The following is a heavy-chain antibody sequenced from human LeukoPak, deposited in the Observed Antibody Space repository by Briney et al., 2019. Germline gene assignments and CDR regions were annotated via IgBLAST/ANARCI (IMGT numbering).Heavy chain of an antibody. D-gene: IGHD3-22*01. CDR2: INHSGST. CDR3: ARLYDSSSYYYVSYYYYMDV. Sequence: SETLSLTCAVYGGSFSGYYWSWIRQPPGKGLEWIGEINHSGSTNYNPSLKSRVTISVDTSKNQFSLKLSSVTAADTAVYYCARLYDSSSYYYVSYYYYMDVWGKGTTVTISS. CDR1: GGSFSGYY. V-gene: IGHV4-34*01. J-gene: IGHJ6*03.